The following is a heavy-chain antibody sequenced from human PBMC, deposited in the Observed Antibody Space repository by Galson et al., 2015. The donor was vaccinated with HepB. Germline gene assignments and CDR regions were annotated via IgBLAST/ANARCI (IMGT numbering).Heavy chain of an antibody. CDR2: ISYDGSNK. Sequence: SLRLSCAASGFTVYSKFMSWVRQAPGKGLEWVAVISYDGSNKYHAASVKGRFTISRDNSKNMVYLQMNSLRTEDTAVFYCARDTRRVTATQYYYYGMDVWGQGTWVTVSS. V-gene: IGHV3-30*03. CDR1: GFTVYSKF. CDR3: ARDTRRVTATQYYYYGMDV. D-gene: IGHD3-10*01. J-gene: IGHJ6*02.